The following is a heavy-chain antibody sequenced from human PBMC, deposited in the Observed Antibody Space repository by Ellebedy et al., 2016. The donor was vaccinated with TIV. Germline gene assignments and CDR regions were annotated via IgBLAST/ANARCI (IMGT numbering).Heavy chain of an antibody. CDR2: IKTAGSET. J-gene: IGHJ5*02. V-gene: IGHV3-7*01. CDR1: GFSLSNFW. D-gene: IGHD3-16*01. CDR3: VGFGVFNL. Sequence: GESLKISCAAWGFSLSNFWMSWVRQAPTKGLEWVAHIKTAGSETYYVDSVKGRFTISRENAKNALFLQMDGLRVDDSTVYYCVGFGVFNLWGQGAPVTVSS.